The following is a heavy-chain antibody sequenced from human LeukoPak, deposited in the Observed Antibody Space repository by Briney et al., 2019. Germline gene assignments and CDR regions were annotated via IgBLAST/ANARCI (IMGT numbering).Heavy chain of an antibody. CDR2: ISGSGGST. V-gene: IGHV3-23*01. D-gene: IGHD6-19*01. Sequence: GGSLRLSCAASGFIFSSYAMSWVRQAPGKGLEWVSVISGSGGSTYYADSVKGRFTISRDNSKNTLYLQMNSLRAEDTAVYYFVILSQQWLVFDAFDSCGQGTMVTVYS. CDR1: GFIFSSYA. J-gene: IGHJ3*02. CDR3: VILSQQWLVFDAFDS.